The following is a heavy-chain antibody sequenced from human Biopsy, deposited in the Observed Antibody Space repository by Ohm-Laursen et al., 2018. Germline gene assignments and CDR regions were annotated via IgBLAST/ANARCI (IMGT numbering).Heavy chain of an antibody. V-gene: IGHV4-4*07. Sequence: GTLSLTCNVSGGDINNYYWSWIRQPAGKGLEWIGRIYPGGSTNYNPSLKSRVTMSVDTSKNHFSLNLRSVTAADTAVYSCARLGNFWNAEDGLDLWGLGTMVTVSS. D-gene: IGHD3-3*01. CDR1: GGDINNYY. J-gene: IGHJ3*01. CDR3: ARLGNFWNAEDGLDL. CDR2: IYPGGST.